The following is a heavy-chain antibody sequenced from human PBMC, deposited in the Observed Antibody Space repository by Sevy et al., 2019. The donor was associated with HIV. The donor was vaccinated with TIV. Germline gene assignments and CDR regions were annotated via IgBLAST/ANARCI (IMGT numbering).Heavy chain of an antibody. J-gene: IGHJ3*02. D-gene: IGHD6-13*01. CDR1: GGSISSRSYY. V-gene: IGHV4-39*01. Sequence: SETLSLTCTVSGGSISSRSYYWGWIRQPPGKGLEWIGSMYYSGSTYYNPSLKSRVTISVDTSKNQFSLKLSSVTAADTAVYYCARVGGGSSSWYHGGAFDIWGQGTMVTVSS. CDR2: MYYSGST. CDR3: ARVGGGSSSWYHGGAFDI.